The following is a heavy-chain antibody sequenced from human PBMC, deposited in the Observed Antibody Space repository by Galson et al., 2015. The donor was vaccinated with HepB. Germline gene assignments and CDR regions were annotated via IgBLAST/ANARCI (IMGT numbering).Heavy chain of an antibody. CDR3: ALLSFRFLEWTTRI. V-gene: IGHV2-5*02. Sequence: PALVKPTQTLTLTCTFSGFSLSTSGVGVGWIRQPPGKALEWLALIYWDDDKRYSPSLKSRLTITKDTSKNQVVLTMTNMDPVDTATYYCALLSFRFLEWTTRIWGQGTMVTVSS. D-gene: IGHD3-3*01. CDR1: GFSLSTSGVG. CDR2: IYWDDDK. J-gene: IGHJ3*02.